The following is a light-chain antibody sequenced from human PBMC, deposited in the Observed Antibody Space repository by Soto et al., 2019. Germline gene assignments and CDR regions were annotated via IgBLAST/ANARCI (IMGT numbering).Light chain of an antibody. CDR3: QQYYDTPLT. V-gene: IGKV4-1*01. CDR2: WSS. CDR1: QSVLWESNNKNY. J-gene: IGKJ4*01. Sequence: DIVMTQSPDSLTASLGERATINCKSSQSVLWESNNKNYLAWYQLKPRQPPKLLISWSSTRESGVPDRFSGSGSGTDFTLTISNLQAEDVAIYYSQQYYDTPLTFGGGTKVEIK.